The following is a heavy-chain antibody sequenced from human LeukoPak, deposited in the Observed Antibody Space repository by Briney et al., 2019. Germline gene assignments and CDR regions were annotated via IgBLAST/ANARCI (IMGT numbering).Heavy chain of an antibody. CDR1: GGTFSSYT. CDR2: IIPILGIA. J-gene: IGHJ6*03. D-gene: IGHD2-2*01. CDR3: AGVVPAAPDAYYYYYMDV. V-gene: IGHV1-69*02. Sequence: SVKVSCKASGGTFSSYTISWVRQAPGQGLEWMGRIIPILGIANYAQKFQGRVTITADKSTSTAYMELSSLRSEDTAVYYCAGVVPAAPDAYYYYYMDVWGKGTTVTVSS.